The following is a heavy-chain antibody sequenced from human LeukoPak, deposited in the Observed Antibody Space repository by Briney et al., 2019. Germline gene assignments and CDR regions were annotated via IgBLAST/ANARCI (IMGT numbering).Heavy chain of an antibody. CDR2: ISSSSSYI. V-gene: IGHV3-21*01. CDR3: ARVENEDIVVVPATDY. D-gene: IGHD2-2*01. CDR1: GFTFSSYS. J-gene: IGHJ4*02. Sequence: GGSLRLSCAASGFTFSSYSMNWVRQAPGKGLEWVSSISSSSSYIYYADSVKGRFTISRDNAKNSLYLQMNSLRAEDTAVYYCARVENEDIVVVPATDYWGQGTLVTVSS.